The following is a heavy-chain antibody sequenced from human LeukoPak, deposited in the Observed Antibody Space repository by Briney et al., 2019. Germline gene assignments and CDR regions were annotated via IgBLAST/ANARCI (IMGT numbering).Heavy chain of an antibody. D-gene: IGHD3-16*01. Sequence: PGGSLRLSCAASGFTFSSYGMHWVRQAPGKGLEWVAVIWYDGSNKYYADSVKGRFTISRDNSKNTLYLQMNSLRAEDTAVYYCARDRVPYDYVWGLWYCYYGMDVWGQGTTVTVSS. J-gene: IGHJ6*02. CDR1: GFTFSSYG. CDR3: ARDRVPYDYVWGLWYCYYGMDV. V-gene: IGHV3-33*01. CDR2: IWYDGSNK.